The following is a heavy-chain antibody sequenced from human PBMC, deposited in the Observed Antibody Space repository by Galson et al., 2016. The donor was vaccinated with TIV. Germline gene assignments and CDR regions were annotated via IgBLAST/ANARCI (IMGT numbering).Heavy chain of an antibody. J-gene: IGHJ5*01. CDR2: ILPTSRTT. D-gene: IGHD3-16*01. CDR1: GGTFENYA. CDR3: ARAPQIYDDWFDS. Sequence: SVKVSCKASGGTFENYAVNWVRRAPGQGLEWMGAILPTSRTTNFAQKFQDRVTLTTDEVKTTTYMELSSLRSEDTAMYFCARAPQIYDDWFDSWGQGTLVIVSS. V-gene: IGHV1-69*05.